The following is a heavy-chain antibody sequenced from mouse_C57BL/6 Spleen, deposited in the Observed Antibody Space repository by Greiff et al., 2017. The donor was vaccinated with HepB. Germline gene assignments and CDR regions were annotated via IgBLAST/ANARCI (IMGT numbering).Heavy chain of an antibody. J-gene: IGHJ3*01. CDR2: IDPSDSYT. CDR1: GYTFTSYW. V-gene: IGHV1-69*01. CDR3: ARYYGSSPFAY. D-gene: IGHD1-1*01. Sequence: QVQLQQPGAELVMPGASVKLSCKASGYTFTSYWIHWVKQRPGQGLEWIGEIDPSDSYTNYNQKFKGKSTLTVDKSSSTAYMQRSSLTSEDSAVYYCARYYGSSPFAYWGQGTLVTVSA.